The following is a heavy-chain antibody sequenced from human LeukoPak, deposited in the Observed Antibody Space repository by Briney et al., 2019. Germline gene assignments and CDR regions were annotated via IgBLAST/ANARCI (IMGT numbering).Heavy chain of an antibody. CDR3: ASFGSLVDY. D-gene: IGHD2-15*01. CDR1: GFTFSSYS. CDR2: ITSSTYI. Sequence: GGSPRLSCAASGFTFSSYSMYWVRQAPGKGLEWVSSITSSTYISYADSVKGRFTISRDNAKNSLYLQMNSLRVEDTAVYFCASFGSLVDYWGQGTLVTVSS. V-gene: IGHV3-21*01. J-gene: IGHJ4*02.